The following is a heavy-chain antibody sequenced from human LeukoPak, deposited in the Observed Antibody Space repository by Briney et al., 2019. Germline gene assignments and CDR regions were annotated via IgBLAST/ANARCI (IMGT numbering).Heavy chain of an antibody. CDR1: GCSISSCY. CDR2: IYYSGST. D-gene: IGHD3-3*01. Sequence: SETLSLTCTVSGCSISSCYWSWIRQPPAKGVEWIGYIYYSGSTNYNPSPKSRVTISVDTSKTQFSLKLSSVTAADTAVYYCARYNYDLWSGYSKWFDPWGQGTLVTVSS. V-gene: IGHV4-59*01. CDR3: ARYNYDLWSGYSKWFDP. J-gene: IGHJ5*02.